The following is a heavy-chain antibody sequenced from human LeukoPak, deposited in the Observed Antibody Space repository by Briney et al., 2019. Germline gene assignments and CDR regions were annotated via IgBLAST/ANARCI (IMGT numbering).Heavy chain of an antibody. J-gene: IGHJ2*01. D-gene: IGHD2-21*01. CDR3: ARLLDCGGDCSPSYWYFDL. CDR2: IYYSGST. V-gene: IGHV4-39*07. Sequence: SETLSLTCTVSGGSISSSSYYWGWIRQPPGKGLEWIGSIYYSGSTYYNPSLKSRVTISVDTSKNQFSLKLSSVTAADTAVYYCARLLDCGGDCSPSYWYFDLWGRGTLVTVSS. CDR1: GGSISSSSYY.